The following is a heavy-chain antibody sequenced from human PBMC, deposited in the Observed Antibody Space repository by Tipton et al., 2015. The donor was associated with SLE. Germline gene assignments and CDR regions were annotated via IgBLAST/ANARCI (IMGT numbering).Heavy chain of an antibody. V-gene: IGHV4-31*02. CDR3: ASSDYGDSFDL. CDR1: SGSISSGGHY. Sequence: LRLSCTVSSGSISSGGHYWSWIRQHPGKGLEWMGYIFDSGTTYYNPSLDRRLTISLDMSEKQFSLKLSSVTAADTAVYYCASSDYGDSFDLWGRGTLVTVSS. D-gene: IGHD4-17*01. CDR2: IFDSGTT. J-gene: IGHJ2*01.